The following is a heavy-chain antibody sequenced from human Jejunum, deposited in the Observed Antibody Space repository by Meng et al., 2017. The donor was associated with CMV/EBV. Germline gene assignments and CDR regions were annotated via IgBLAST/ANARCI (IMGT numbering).Heavy chain of an antibody. Sequence: GFTFGGYGVSWVRKGPGKGMEWVSGINGNGGSTAYADSVEGRFTISRDNAKNSLYLQMNGLRADDTAFYYCARGGYTSSSGEYDYWGQGTLVTVSS. J-gene: IGHJ4*02. V-gene: IGHV3-20*03. CDR1: GFTFGGYG. D-gene: IGHD6-6*01. CDR3: ARGGYTSSSGEYDY. CDR2: INGNGGST.